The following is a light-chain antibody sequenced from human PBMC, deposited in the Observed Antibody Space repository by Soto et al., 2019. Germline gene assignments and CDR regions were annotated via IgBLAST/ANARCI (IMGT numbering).Light chain of an antibody. CDR2: KAS. V-gene: IGKV1-5*03. CDR1: QTISSW. J-gene: IGKJ1*01. Sequence: DIQMTQSPSTLSASVGDRVTITCRASQTISSWLAWYQQKPGKAPKLQIYKASSLESGVPSRFSGSGSGTEFTLSISSLQPDDFATYHCQQYNTYPRTFGQGTKVEIK. CDR3: QQYNTYPRT.